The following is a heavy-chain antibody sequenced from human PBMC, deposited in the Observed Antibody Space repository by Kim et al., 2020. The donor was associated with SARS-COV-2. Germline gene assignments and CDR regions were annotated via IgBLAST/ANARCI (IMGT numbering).Heavy chain of an antibody. Sequence: GGSLRLSCVASGFTFHNYAMHWVRQPPGKGLEWISLISSNGDITFYADSVRGRFTLSRDNSKNSLYLQMNSLRSEDTALYYCVKAYCGPVCFLGGDYWGQGILVTVSS. V-gene: IGHV3-43*01. CDR3: VKAYCGPVCFLGGDY. CDR1: GFTFHNYA. CDR2: ISSNGDIT. D-gene: IGHD2-21*02. J-gene: IGHJ4*02.